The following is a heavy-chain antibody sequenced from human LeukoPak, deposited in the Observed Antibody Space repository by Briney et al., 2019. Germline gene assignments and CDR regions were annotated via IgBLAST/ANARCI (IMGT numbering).Heavy chain of an antibody. J-gene: IGHJ4*02. V-gene: IGHV4-59*01. CDR1: GGSISSYY. D-gene: IGHD3-10*01. Sequence: SSETLSLTCTVSGGSISSYYWSWIRQPPGKGLEWIGYIYYSGSTNYNPSLKSRVTISVDTSKNQSSLKLSSVTAADTAVYYCARRTRGGTFDYWGQGTLVTVSS. CDR2: IYYSGST. CDR3: ARRTRGGTFDY.